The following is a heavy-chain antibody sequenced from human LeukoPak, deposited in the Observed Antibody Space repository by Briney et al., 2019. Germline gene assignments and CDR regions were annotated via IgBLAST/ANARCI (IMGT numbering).Heavy chain of an antibody. CDR1: GFTFSSYE. J-gene: IGHJ4*02. CDR3: ASSTVNIAAAGTPTDY. D-gene: IGHD6-13*01. CDR2: ISSSGSTI. V-gene: IGHV3-48*03. Sequence: PGGSLRLSCAASGFTFSSYEMNWVRQAPGKGLEWVSYISSSGSTIYYADSVKGRFTISRDNAKNSLYLQMNSLRAEDTAVYYCASSTVNIAAAGTPTDYWGQGTLVTVSS.